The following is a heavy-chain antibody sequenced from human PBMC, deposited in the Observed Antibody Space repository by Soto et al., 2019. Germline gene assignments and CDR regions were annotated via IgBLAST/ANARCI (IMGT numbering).Heavy chain of an antibody. CDR2: ISSNGGST. CDR3: ARATAYSGGWLYFDY. J-gene: IGHJ4*02. Sequence: GSLRLSCAASGFTFTSYAMHWVRQAPGKGLEYVSGISSNGGSTSYANSVKGRFTISRDNSKNTLYLQMGSLRAEDMAVYYCARATAYSGGWLYFDYWGQGTLVTVS. V-gene: IGHV3-64*01. D-gene: IGHD6-25*01. CDR1: GFTFTSYA.